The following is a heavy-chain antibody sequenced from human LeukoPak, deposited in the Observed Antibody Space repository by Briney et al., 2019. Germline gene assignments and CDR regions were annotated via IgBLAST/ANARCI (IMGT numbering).Heavy chain of an antibody. D-gene: IGHD3-9*01. Sequence: SETLSLTCTVSGGSISNSDYYWGWIRQPPGKGLEWIGSIYHSGSTYYNPSLKSRVTISVDTSKNQFSLKLSSVTAADTAVYYCARASRYYHMLTGYYLSAFDYWGQGTLVTVSS. CDR2: IYHSGST. J-gene: IGHJ4*02. V-gene: IGHV4-39*01. CDR3: ARASRYYHMLTGYYLSAFDY. CDR1: GGSISNSDYY.